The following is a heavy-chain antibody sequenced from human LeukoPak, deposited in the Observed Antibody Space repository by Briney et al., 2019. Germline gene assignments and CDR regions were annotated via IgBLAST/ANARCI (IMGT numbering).Heavy chain of an antibody. CDR1: GYTFTSYD. CDR2: MNPNSGNT. J-gene: IGHJ4*02. CDR3: ARGMREAYYYGSGSYPTY. Sequence: ASVKVSCKASGYTFTSYDINWVRQATGQGLEWMGWMNPNSGNTGYAQKFQGRVTMTRNTSISTAYMELSSLRSEDTAVYYCARGMREAYYYGSGSYPTYWGQGTLVTVSS. D-gene: IGHD3-10*01. V-gene: IGHV1-8*01.